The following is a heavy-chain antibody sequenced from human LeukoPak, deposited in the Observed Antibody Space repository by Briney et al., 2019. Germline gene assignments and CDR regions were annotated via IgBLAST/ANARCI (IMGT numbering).Heavy chain of an antibody. Sequence: GTSLRLSCAASGFTFSSYAMHWVRQTPGKGLEWVSAISGSGTYYADSVKGRFTISRDNSKNTLYLQMNSLRAEDTAVYYCARELWFGELLSLDPWGQGTLVTVSS. CDR3: ARELWFGELLSLDP. CDR1: GFTFSSYA. D-gene: IGHD3-10*01. J-gene: IGHJ5*02. V-gene: IGHV3-23*01. CDR2: ISGSGT.